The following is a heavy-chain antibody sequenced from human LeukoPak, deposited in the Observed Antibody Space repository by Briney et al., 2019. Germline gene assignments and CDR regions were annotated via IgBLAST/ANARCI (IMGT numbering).Heavy chain of an antibody. J-gene: IGHJ4*02. CDR2: IIPIFGTA. D-gene: IGHD3-22*01. V-gene: IGHV1-69*06. CDR3: ARAGYYYEGVFDY. Sequence: SVKVSCKASGGTFSSYAISWVRQAPGQGLEWMGGIIPIFGTANYAQKFQGRVTITADKSTSTAYMELSSLRSEDTAVYYCARAGYYYEGVFDYWGQGTLVTVSS. CDR1: GGTFSSYA.